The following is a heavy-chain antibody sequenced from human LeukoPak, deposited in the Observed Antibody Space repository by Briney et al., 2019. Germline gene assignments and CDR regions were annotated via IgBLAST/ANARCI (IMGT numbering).Heavy chain of an antibody. V-gene: IGHV4-31*03. CDR1: GGSISSGGYY. CDR3: ARSQLAPFRHHFDY. D-gene: IGHD6-6*01. Sequence: PSETLSLTCTVSGGSISSGGYYWSWIRQHPGKGLEWIGYIYYSGSTYYNPSLKGRVTISVDTSKNQFSLKLSSVTAADTAVYYCARSQLAPFRHHFDYWGQGTLVTVSS. J-gene: IGHJ4*02. CDR2: IYYSGST.